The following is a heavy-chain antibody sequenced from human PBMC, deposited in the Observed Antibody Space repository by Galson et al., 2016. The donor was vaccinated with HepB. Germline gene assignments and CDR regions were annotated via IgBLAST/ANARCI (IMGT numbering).Heavy chain of an antibody. Sequence: SLRLSCAASGFTFSSYAMTWVRQAPGKGLEWVSAISGSGGSTYYVDSVKGRFTISRDNSKNTLYLQMNSLRAEDTAVYYCARGRLEKIDYWGQGTLVTVSS. CDR2: ISGSGGST. CDR1: GFTFSSYA. CDR3: ARGRLEKIDY. V-gene: IGHV3-23*01. J-gene: IGHJ4*02. D-gene: IGHD1-1*01.